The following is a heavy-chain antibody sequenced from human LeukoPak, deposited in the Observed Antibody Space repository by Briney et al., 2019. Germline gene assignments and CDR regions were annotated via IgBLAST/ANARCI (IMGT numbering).Heavy chain of an antibody. Sequence: TGGSVRLSCAASGFTFSRYWKSWGREARGEGGGGVANIKQEGSEKYYVDSVKGRFTIYRENAKNSLYVQKNSLRAGHRAVFYCATYCRRPSYHYISVCGKRSSLTVSS. V-gene: IGHV3-7*01. CDR3: ATYCRRPSYHYISV. D-gene: IGHD5-12*01. CDR1: GFTFSRYW. CDR2: IKQEGSEK. J-gene: IGHJ6*04.